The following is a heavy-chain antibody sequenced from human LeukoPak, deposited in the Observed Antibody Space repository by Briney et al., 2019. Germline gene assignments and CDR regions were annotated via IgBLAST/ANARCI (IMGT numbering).Heavy chain of an antibody. J-gene: IGHJ4*02. V-gene: IGHV1-69*04. CDR1: GGTFSSYA. D-gene: IGHD6-13*01. Sequence: SVKVSCKASGGTFSSYAISWVRQAPGQGLEWMGRIIPILGIANYAQRFQGRVTITADKSTSTAYMELSSLRSEDTAVYYCAELPAAGRNFDYWGQGTLVTVSS. CDR2: IIPILGIA. CDR3: AELPAAGRNFDY.